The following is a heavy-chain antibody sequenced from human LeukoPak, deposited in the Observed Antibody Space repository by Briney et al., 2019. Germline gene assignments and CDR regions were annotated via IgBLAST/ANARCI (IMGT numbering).Heavy chain of an antibody. CDR1: GGTFSSYA. CDR2: IIPILGIA. D-gene: IGHD1-7*01. J-gene: IGHJ6*02. Sequence: ASVKVSCKASGGTFSSYAISWVRQAPGQGLEWMGRIIPILGIANYAQKFQGRVTITADKSTSTAYMELSSLRSDDTAVYYCARDTLELRGYYYGMDVWGQGTTVTVSS. CDR3: ARDTLELRGYYYGMDV. V-gene: IGHV1-69*04.